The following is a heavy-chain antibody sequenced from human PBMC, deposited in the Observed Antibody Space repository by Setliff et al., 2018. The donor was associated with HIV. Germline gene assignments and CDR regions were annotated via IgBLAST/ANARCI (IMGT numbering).Heavy chain of an antibody. CDR3: ATDLNWEGG. J-gene: IGHJ4*02. CDR1: GFILNPYA. D-gene: IGHD1-26*01. V-gene: IGHV3-48*01. CDR2: ISRSGVVI. Sequence: PGGSLRLSCAASGFILNPYAMNWVRQAPGKGLEWLSYISRSGVVIYYADSVRGRFTISRDNVKNSLDLQMDNLSAEDTAVYYCATDLNWEGGWGQGTLVTVSS.